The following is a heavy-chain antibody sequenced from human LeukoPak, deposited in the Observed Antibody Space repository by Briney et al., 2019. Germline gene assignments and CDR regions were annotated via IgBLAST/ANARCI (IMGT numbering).Heavy chain of an antibody. CDR1: GGSISSGSYY. Sequence: KSSETLSLTCTVSGGSISSGSYYWSWIRQPAGKGLEWIGRIYTSGSTNYNPSLKSRVTISVDTSKNKFSLKLSSVTAADTAVYYCARDQLFFGVGDAFDIWGQGTMVTVSS. J-gene: IGHJ3*02. V-gene: IGHV4-61*02. CDR3: ARDQLFFGVGDAFDI. CDR2: IYTSGST. D-gene: IGHD2-2*01.